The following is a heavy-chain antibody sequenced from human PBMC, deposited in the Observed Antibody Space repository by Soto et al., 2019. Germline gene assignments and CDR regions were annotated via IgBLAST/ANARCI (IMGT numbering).Heavy chain of an antibody. J-gene: IGHJ4*02. CDR3: ARVRHYQCGRRDH. V-gene: IGHV4-30-2*01. D-gene: IGHD2-2*01. CDR2: IYHSGST. Sequence: SETLSLTCAVSGGSISSGGYSWSWIRQPPGKGLEWIGYIYHSGSTYYNQSLKSRVTISVNRSKNQFSLKLSSVTAADTAVYYGARVRHYQCGRRDHWGQGTLVTVSS. CDR1: GGSISSGGYS.